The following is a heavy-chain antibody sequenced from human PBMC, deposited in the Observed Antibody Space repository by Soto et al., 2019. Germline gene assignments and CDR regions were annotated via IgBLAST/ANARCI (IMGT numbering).Heavy chain of an antibody. D-gene: IGHD3-22*01. Sequence: GGSLRLSCAASGFTVSNNYLSWVRQAPGRGLEWVSVIYSDGRTFYADSVKGRFTISRDNSKDTLYLQMISLRAEDTAVYYCTRDPTDSRTSDYWAQGTLVTVSS. CDR2: IYSDGRT. J-gene: IGHJ4*02. V-gene: IGHV3-66*01. CDR3: TRDPTDSRTSDY. CDR1: GFTVSNNY.